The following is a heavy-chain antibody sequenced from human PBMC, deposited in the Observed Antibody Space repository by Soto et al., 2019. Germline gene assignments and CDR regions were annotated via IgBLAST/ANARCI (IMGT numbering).Heavy chain of an antibody. CDR2: INHSGST. D-gene: IGHD6-13*01. CDR3: ATVRSRWNIDY. J-gene: IGHJ4*02. CDR1: CGSFSDYS. Sequence: SETLSLTCAVYCGSFSDYSWTWIRQPPGKGLEWIGEINHSGSTYYNPSLKSRVTISVDTSKNQFSLQLASVTAADTAVYYCATVRSRWNIDYWGQGTLVTVS. V-gene: IGHV4-34*01.